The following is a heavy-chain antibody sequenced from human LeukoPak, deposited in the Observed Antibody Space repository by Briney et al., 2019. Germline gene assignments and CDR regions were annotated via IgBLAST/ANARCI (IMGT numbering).Heavy chain of an antibody. Sequence: PGGSLRLSCAPSGFTFSSYSMNWVRQAPGKGLEWVSSISSSSSYIYYADSVKGRFTISRDNAKNSLYLQMNRLRAEDTAVYYCARALSSYYDSLGPGALVTVSS. V-gene: IGHV3-21*01. J-gene: IGHJ5*02. CDR1: GFTFSSYS. D-gene: IGHD3-3*01. CDR2: ISSSSSYI. CDR3: ARALSSYYDS.